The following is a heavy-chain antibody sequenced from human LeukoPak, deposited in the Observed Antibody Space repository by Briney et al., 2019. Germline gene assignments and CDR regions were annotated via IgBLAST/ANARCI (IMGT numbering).Heavy chain of an antibody. CDR3: ARDRARFDY. CDR1: GFTFSDYY. Sequence: GGSLRLSCAASGFTFSDYYMSWIRQAPGKGLEWLSYISTSGTYTNYADSVKGRFTISRDNAKNSLHLQMNSLRAEDTAVYYCARDRARFDYWGQGTLVTVSS. J-gene: IGHJ4*02. D-gene: IGHD4/OR15-4a*01. V-gene: IGHV3-11*05. CDR2: ISTSGTYT.